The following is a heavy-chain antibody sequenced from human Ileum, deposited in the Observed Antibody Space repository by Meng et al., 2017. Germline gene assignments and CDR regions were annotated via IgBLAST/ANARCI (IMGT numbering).Heavy chain of an antibody. CDR2: IHPSGST. CDR1: GGSLSNYY. J-gene: IGHJ4*02. Sequence: SETLSLTCAVYGGSLSNYYLTWIRQSPGKGLEWIGEIHPSGSTYYSPSLQSRVIITLDTSKNQFSLTLSSMTAADTAVYYCARGLDWEKTGIFWGQGTLVTVSS. D-gene: IGHD1-26*01. CDR3: ARGLDWEKTGIF. V-gene: IGHV4-34*01.